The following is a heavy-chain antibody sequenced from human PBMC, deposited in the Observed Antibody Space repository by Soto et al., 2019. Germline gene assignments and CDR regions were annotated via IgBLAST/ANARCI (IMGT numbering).Heavy chain of an antibody. V-gene: IGHV3-30*03. Sequence: SLRLSCAASGFPFSSYGMHWVRQGPGKGLEWVAVISYDGSNKYYADSVKGRFTISRDNSKNTLYLQMNSLRAEDTAVYYCALLSAWKDFYYGMEVWGQGTTVTVSS. CDR3: ALLSAWKDFYYGMEV. CDR2: ISYDGSNK. CDR1: GFPFSSYG. D-gene: IGHD1-1*01. J-gene: IGHJ6*02.